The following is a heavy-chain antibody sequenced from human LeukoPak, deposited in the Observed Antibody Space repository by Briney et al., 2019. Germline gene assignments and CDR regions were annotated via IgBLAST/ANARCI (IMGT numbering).Heavy chain of an antibody. Sequence: SETLSLTCTVSGGSISSGGYYWSWIRQHPGKGLEWIGYIYYSGSTNYNPSLKSRVTISVDTSKNQFSLKLSSVTAADTAVYYCARAWSIAAPHLLYWFDPWGQGTLVTVSS. J-gene: IGHJ5*02. D-gene: IGHD6-6*01. CDR1: GGSISSGGYY. CDR3: ARAWSIAAPHLLYWFDP. CDR2: IYYSGST. V-gene: IGHV4-61*08.